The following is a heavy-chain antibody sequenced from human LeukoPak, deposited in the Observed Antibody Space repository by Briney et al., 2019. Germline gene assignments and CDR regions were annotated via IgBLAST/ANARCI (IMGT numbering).Heavy chain of an antibody. CDR3: ARLLGYCSSTSGRCILYLGNWFDP. V-gene: IGHV4-34*01. Sequence: SETLSLTCAVYGGSFSGYYWSWIRQPPGKGLEWIGEINRSGSTNYNPSLKSRVTISVDTSKDQFSLKLSSVTAADTAVYYCARLLGYCSSTSGRCILYLGNWFDPWGQGTLVTVSS. CDR1: GGSFSGYY. J-gene: IGHJ5*02. CDR2: INRSGST. D-gene: IGHD2-2*01.